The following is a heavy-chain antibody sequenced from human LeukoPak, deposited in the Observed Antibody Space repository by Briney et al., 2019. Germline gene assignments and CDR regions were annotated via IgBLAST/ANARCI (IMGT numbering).Heavy chain of an antibody. CDR2: ISWNSGSI. J-gene: IGHJ4*02. Sequence: GGSLRLSCAASGFTFSSYAMSWVRQAPGKGLEWVSGISWNSGSIGYADSVKGRFTISRDNAKNSLYLQMNSLRAEDMALYYCAKGAYGDYGMYFDYWGRGTLVTVSS. CDR3: AKGAYGDYGMYFDY. V-gene: IGHV3-9*03. CDR1: GFTFSSYA. D-gene: IGHD4-17*01.